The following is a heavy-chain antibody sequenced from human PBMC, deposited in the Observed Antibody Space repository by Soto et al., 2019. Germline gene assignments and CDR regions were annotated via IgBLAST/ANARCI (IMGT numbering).Heavy chain of an antibody. CDR2: IYSSGNS. D-gene: IGHD6-13*01. Sequence: QVQLQESGPGLVKPSETLSLSCTVSGGSIRTYYWSWIRQPAGKGLEWIGRIYSSGNSDHNPSLKSRVTMSVDTLKNQFSLNLDSVTAEDTAVYYCAKGLTGSSSWDNWFDPWGQGILVTVSS. CDR3: AKGLTGSSSWDNWFDP. CDR1: GGSIRTYY. J-gene: IGHJ5*02. V-gene: IGHV4-4*07.